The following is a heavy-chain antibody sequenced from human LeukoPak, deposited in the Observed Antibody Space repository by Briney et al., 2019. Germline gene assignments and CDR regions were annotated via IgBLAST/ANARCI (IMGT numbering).Heavy chain of an antibody. CDR1: GGSISSGSYY. Sequence: PSETLSLTCTVSGGSISSGSYYWSWIRQPAGKGLEWIGRIYTSGSTNYKPSLKSRVTISVDTSKNQFSLKLSSVTAADTAVYYCARASKLPPSGYYYMDVWGKGTTVTVSS. V-gene: IGHV4-61*02. J-gene: IGHJ6*03. D-gene: IGHD1-7*01. CDR2: IYTSGST. CDR3: ARASKLPPSGYYYMDV.